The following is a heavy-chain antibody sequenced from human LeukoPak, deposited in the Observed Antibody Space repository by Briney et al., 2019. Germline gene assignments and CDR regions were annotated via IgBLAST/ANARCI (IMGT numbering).Heavy chain of an antibody. CDR1: GYTFTAYY. CDR2: IDPNSGGT. D-gene: IGHD3-22*01. Sequence: ASVRVSCKTSGYTFTAYYIHWVRQAPGQGLEWMGWIDPNSGGTNYAQNFQGRVTMTRDTSINTAHMELSRLGSDDTAVFYCAREEGTHYTDSSGYYPLDYGGPGTLVTVSS. V-gene: IGHV1-2*02. J-gene: IGHJ4*02. CDR3: AREEGTHYTDSSGYYPLDY.